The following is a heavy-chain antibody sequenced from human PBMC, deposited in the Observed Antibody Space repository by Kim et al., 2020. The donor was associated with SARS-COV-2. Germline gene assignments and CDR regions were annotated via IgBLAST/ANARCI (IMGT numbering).Heavy chain of an antibody. Sequence: ADYVKGRFTNSRDNSKNTLYLQMNSLRAEDTAVYYCAREAEEGSGSYYNGWGQGTLVTVSS. J-gene: IGHJ4*02. CDR3: AREAEEGSGSYYNG. D-gene: IGHD3-10*01. V-gene: IGHV3-30*07.